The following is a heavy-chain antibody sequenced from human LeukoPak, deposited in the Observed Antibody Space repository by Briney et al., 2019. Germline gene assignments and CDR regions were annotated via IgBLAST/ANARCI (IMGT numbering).Heavy chain of an antibody. CDR3: ARDSSFRSYYDSSGYTDY. CDR1: GGTFSSYA. J-gene: IGHJ4*02. D-gene: IGHD3-22*01. V-gene: IGHV1-69*04. Sequence: SVKVPCKASGGTFSSYAISWVRQAPGQGLEWMGRIIPILGIANYAQKFQGRVTITADKSTSTAYMELSSLRSEDTAVYYCARDSSFRSYYDSSGYTDYWGQGTLVTVSS. CDR2: IIPILGIA.